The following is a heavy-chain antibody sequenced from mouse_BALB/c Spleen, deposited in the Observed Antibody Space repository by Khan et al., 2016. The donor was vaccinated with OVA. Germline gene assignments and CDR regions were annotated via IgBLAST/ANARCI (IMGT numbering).Heavy chain of an antibody. CDR1: GYTFTNYG. J-gene: IGHJ1*01. CDR2: INTYTGEP. V-gene: IGHV9-1*02. Sequence: QIQLVQSGPELKKPGETVKISCKASGYTFTNYGMNWVKQAPGKGLKWMGWINTYTGEPTYTDDFKGRFAFSLETYASNAYLQINNLKNEDMATYFCARVASYWYFDVWGAGTTVTVSS. CDR3: ARVASYWYFDV.